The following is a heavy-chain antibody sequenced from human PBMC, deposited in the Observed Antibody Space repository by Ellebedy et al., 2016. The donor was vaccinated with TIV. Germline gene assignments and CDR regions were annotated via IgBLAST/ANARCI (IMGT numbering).Heavy chain of an antibody. J-gene: IGHJ3*02. Sequence: GESLKISCAASGFSFRNYWMTWVRQAPGKGLEWVANINQDATQTFYVDSVEGRFTISRDNAKNSLFLQMNSLGVEDTAVYYCATDGSYGDYLSPAHASVMWGQGTLVSVSS. CDR2: INQDATQT. CDR3: ATDGSYGDYLSPAHASVM. V-gene: IGHV3-7*01. D-gene: IGHD4-17*01. CDR1: GFSFRNYW.